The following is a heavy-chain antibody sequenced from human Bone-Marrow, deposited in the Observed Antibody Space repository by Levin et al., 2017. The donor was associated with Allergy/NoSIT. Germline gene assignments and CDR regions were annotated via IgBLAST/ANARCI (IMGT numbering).Heavy chain of an antibody. Sequence: GESLKISCAASGFTFSSYWMSWVRQAPGKGLEWVANIKEDGSEENYVDSVKGRFTISRDNAKNSLYLQMNSLRVEDTGVYYCAREGSEHHYWGQGSLVTVSS. V-gene: IGHV3-7*04. CDR2: IKEDGSEE. CDR1: GFTFSSYW. J-gene: IGHJ4*02. CDR3: AREGSEHHY. D-gene: IGHD6-19*01.